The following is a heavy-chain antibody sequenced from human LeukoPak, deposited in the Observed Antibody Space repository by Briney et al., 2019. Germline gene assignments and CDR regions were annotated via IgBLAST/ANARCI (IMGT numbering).Heavy chain of an antibody. D-gene: IGHD3-22*01. Sequence: GGPLRLSCAASGFTFRNYLMNWVRQAPGKGLEWVSGISWNSGSIGYADSVKGRFTISRDNAKNSLYLQMNSLRAEDTALYYCAKDIEGSADSSLFDYWGQGTLVTVSS. V-gene: IGHV3-9*01. CDR2: ISWNSGSI. J-gene: IGHJ4*02. CDR3: AKDIEGSADSSLFDY. CDR1: GFTFRNYL.